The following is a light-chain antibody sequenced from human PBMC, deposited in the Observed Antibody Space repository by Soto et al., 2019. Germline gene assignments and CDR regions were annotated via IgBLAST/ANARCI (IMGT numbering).Light chain of an antibody. CDR2: DVS. V-gene: IGLV2-14*01. Sequence: QSALTQPASVSGSPGQSITISCTATSSDVGGYNYVSWYQQHPGKAPKLMIYDVSDRPSGVSNRFSGSKSGNTASLTISGLQAEDEADYYCSSYTSSGTFVVFGGGTQLTVL. CDR3: SSYTSSGTFVV. J-gene: IGLJ2*01. CDR1: SSDVGGYNY.